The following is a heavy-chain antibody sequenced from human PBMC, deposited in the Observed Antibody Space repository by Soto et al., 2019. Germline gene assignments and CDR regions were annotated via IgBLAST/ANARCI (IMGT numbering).Heavy chain of an antibody. CDR1: GFTFSSYA. D-gene: IGHD3-22*01. Sequence: GVSLRLSCAASGFTFSSYAMSWVRQAPGKGLEWVSAISGSGGSTYYADSVKGRFTISRDNSKNTLYLQMNSLRAEDTAVYYCASRRHLYYYDSSGYYKWWGQGTLVTVSS. V-gene: IGHV3-23*01. J-gene: IGHJ4*02. CDR3: ASRRHLYYYDSSGYYKW. CDR2: ISGSGGST.